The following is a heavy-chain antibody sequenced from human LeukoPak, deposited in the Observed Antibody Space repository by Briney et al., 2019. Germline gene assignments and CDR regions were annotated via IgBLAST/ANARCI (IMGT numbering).Heavy chain of an antibody. D-gene: IGHD4-17*01. CDR1: PFTFSSYG. V-gene: IGHV3-30*02. CDR2: IQYDGSNQ. Sequence: PGGSLRLSCAASPFTFSSYGMHWVRQAPGKGLEWVAYIQYDGSNQQYADSVKGRFSISRDSSKNILYLQMNSLRAEDTAVYYCARDRLHYGEYEKTFDYWGQGTLVSVSS. CDR3: ARDRLHYGEYEKTFDY. J-gene: IGHJ4*02.